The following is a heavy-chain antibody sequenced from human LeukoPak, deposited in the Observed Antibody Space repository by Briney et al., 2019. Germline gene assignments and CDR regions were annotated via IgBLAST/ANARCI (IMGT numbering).Heavy chain of an antibody. CDR1: GFTFSSYA. CDR2: ISSSGSTM. Sequence: GGSLRLSCAASGFTFSSYAMSWVRQAPGKGLEWVSYISSSGSTMYYADSVKGRFTISRDNAKNSLYLQLNSLRAEDTAVYYCARAPYYYDSSGYFQHWGQGTLVTVSS. CDR3: ARAPYYYDSSGYFQH. V-gene: IGHV3-48*03. D-gene: IGHD3-22*01. J-gene: IGHJ1*01.